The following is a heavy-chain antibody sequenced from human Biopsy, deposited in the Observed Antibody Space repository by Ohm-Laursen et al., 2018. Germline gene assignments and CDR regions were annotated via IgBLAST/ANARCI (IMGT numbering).Heavy chain of an antibody. CDR3: AKHGSGWTGDDAFHI. V-gene: IGHV4-59*08. D-gene: IGHD6-19*01. CDR2: IYYSGIT. J-gene: IGHJ3*02. CDR1: GGSISSYY. Sequence: SDTLSLTCVVSGGSISSYYWSWIRQPPGKGLEWIGNIYYSGITNYNPSLKSRVSISVDTSKNQFSLKLSSVTAADTAVYYCAKHGSGWTGDDAFHIWGQGTMVTVSS.